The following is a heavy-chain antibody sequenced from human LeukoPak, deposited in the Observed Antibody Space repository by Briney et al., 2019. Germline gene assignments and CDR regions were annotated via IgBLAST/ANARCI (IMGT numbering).Heavy chain of an antibody. CDR3: AKARGGSGSYYNWAFDY. V-gene: IGHV1-3*03. CDR2: INAGNGNT. J-gene: IGHJ4*02. CDR1: GYTFTSYA. Sequence: ASVKVSCKASGYTFTSYAMHWVRQAPGQRLEWMGWINAGNGNTKYSQEFQGRVTITRDTSASTAYMELSSLRSEDMAVYYCAKARGGSGSYYNWAFDYWGQGTLVTVSS. D-gene: IGHD3-10*01.